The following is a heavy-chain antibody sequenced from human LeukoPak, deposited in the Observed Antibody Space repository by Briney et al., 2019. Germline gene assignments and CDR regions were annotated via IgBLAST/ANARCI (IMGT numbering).Heavy chain of an antibody. CDR1: GGSMSSYY. J-gene: IGHJ3*02. V-gene: IGHV4-59*01. CDR2: IYYSGST. D-gene: IGHD6-13*01. CDR3: ARTYSSSWYGGFDAFDI. Sequence: SETLSLTCSVSGGSMSSYYWSWIRQPPGKGLEWIGYIYYSGSTNYNPSLKSRVTISVDTSKNQFSLKLSSVTAADTAVYYCARTYSSSWYGGFDAFDIWGQGTMVTVS.